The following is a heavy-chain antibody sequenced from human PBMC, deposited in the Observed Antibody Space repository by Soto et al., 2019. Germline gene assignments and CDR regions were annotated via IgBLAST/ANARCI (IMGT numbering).Heavy chain of an antibody. CDR3: AKDMGMAVTGTEFMFTH. V-gene: IGHV3-30*18. CDR2: ISYDGNSE. CDR1: GFIFTYYG. J-gene: IGHJ4*02. D-gene: IGHD6-19*01. Sequence: QVQLVESGGGVVQSGRSLRLSCAASGFIFTYYGIHWVRQAPGKGLEWVAVISYDGNSEYYADSVKGRFTISRDKSKNTVYLQMDSLRAEDTAVYYCAKDMGMAVTGTEFMFTHWGQGTLVAVSS.